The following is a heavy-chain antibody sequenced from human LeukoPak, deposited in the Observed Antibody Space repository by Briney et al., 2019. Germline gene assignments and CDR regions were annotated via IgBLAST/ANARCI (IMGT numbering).Heavy chain of an antibody. J-gene: IGHJ6*03. CDR2: IYYSGST. D-gene: IGHD3-9*01. CDR3: ARSYFAYYYYYMDV. Sequence: SETLSLTCTVSGGSISTYYWNWIRQPPGKGLEWIGYIYYSGSTSYNPSLKSRVTISVDTSKNQISLKLSSVTAADTAVYYCARSYFAYYYYYMDVWGKGTTVTVSS. CDR1: GGSISTYY. V-gene: IGHV4-59*01.